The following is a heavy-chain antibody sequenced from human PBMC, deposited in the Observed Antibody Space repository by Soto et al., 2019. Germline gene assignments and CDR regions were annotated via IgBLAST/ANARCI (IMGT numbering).Heavy chain of an antibody. CDR2: ISAYNGNT. Sequence: QVQLGQSGAEVKKPGASVKVSCKASGYTFTSYGISWVRQAPGQGLEWIGWISAYNGNTNYAQKLQGRVTMTTDTSTSTAYMELRSLRSDDTAVYYCARLSEPAYYDFWSGYFHFDYWGQGTLVTVSS. CDR1: GYTFTSYG. D-gene: IGHD3-3*01. V-gene: IGHV1-18*01. J-gene: IGHJ4*02. CDR3: ARLSEPAYYDFWSGYFHFDY.